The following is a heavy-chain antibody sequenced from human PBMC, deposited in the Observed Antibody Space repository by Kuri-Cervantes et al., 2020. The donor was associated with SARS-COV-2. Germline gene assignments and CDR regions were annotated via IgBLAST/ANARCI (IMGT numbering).Heavy chain of an antibody. J-gene: IGHJ4*02. Sequence: GESLKISCAASGFTFSSYAMSWVRQAPGKGLEWVSAISGSGGSTYYADSVKGRFTISRDNSKNTLYLQMNSLRAEDTAVYYCARYFGVITVDYWGRGTLVTVSS. D-gene: IGHD3-3*01. CDR1: GFTFSSYA. CDR2: ISGSGGST. CDR3: ARYFGVITVDY. V-gene: IGHV3-23*01.